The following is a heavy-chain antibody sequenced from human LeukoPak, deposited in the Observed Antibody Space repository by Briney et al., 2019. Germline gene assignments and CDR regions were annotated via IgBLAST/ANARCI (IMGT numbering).Heavy chain of an antibody. CDR3: AGGPSYSSSWYPGDY. Sequence: ASVKVSCKASGYTFTGYYMHWVRQAPGQGLEWMGWINPNSGGTNYAQKFQGRVTMTRDTSISTAYMELSRLRSDDTAVYYCAGGPSYSSSWYPGDYWGQGTLVTVSS. CDR1: GYTFTGYY. CDR2: INPNSGGT. D-gene: IGHD6-13*01. J-gene: IGHJ4*02. V-gene: IGHV1-2*02.